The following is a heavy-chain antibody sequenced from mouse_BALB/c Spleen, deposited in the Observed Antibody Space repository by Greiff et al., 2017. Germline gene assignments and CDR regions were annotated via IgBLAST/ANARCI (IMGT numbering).Heavy chain of an antibody. Sequence: QVQLKESGAELARPGASVKLSCKASGYTFTDYYINWVKQRTGQGLEWIGEIYPGSGNTYYNEKFKGKATLTADKSSSTAYMQLSSLTSEDSAVYFCARGGMITDWGQGTTLTVSS. D-gene: IGHD2-4*01. CDR1: GYTFTDYY. V-gene: IGHV1-77*01. CDR2: IYPGSGNT. CDR3: ARGGMITD. J-gene: IGHJ2*01.